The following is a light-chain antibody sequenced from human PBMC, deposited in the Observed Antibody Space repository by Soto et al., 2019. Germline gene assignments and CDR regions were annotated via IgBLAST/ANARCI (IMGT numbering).Light chain of an antibody. CDR3: QQYASSPYT. CDR1: QSVSRY. J-gene: IGKJ2*01. V-gene: IGKV3-20*01. CDR2: GAS. Sequence: EIVMTQSPATLSASPGERATLSCRASQSVSRYLGWYQQKPGQAPRLLIYGASRRATGIPDRFSGRESGTDFTLTITTLEPEDSAVYFCQQYASSPYTFGQGTKVDIK.